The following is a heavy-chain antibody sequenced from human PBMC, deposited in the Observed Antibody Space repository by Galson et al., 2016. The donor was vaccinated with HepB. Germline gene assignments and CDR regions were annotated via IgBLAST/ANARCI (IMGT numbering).Heavy chain of an antibody. V-gene: IGHV3-72*01. CDR2: IRDKANGYAT. CDR3: AREYYGMDV. J-gene: IGHJ6*02. CDR1: GFTFSNVW. Sequence: SLRLSCAASGFTFSNVWMNWVRQAPGKGLEWVGRIRDKANGYATAYAASVKGRFTISRDDSKNTLYLQMNSLRAEDTAVYYCAREYYGMDVWGQGTTVTVAS.